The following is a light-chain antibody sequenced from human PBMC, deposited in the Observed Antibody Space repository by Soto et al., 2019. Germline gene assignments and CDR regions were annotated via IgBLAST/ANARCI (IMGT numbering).Light chain of an antibody. CDR3: QHFGSSLT. CDR1: QSLSSSY. V-gene: IGKV3-20*01. Sequence: EIVLTQSPGPLSLSPGERATLSCRASQSLSSSYLAWYQQKPGQAPRLLIYGASSRATAIPDRFSGSGSGTDFTLTINRLEPEDFAVYYCQHFGSSLTLGGGTKVDIK. J-gene: IGKJ4*01. CDR2: GAS.